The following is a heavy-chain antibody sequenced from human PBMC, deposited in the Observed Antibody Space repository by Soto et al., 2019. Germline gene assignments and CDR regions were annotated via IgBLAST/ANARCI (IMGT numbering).Heavy chain of an antibody. D-gene: IGHD4-4*01. Sequence: EVQLVESGGGLVQAGGSLRLFCAVSGFTFSNYEMNWVRQAPGKGLEWVSYIGTSGRTIYYADSVRGRFTISRDNAKNSLYLQMNSLRAEDTAVYYCARDPAIYSGKFDYGLDVWGQGNTVTVSS. CDR1: GFTFSNYE. V-gene: IGHV3-48*03. CDR3: ARDPAIYSGKFDYGLDV. CDR2: IGTSGRTI. J-gene: IGHJ6*02.